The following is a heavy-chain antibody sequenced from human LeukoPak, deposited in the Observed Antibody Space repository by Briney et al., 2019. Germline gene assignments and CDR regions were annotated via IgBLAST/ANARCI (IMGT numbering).Heavy chain of an antibody. CDR1: GFTFSSYA. CDR2: ISYDGSNK. Sequence: GGSLRLSCAASGFTFSSYAMHWVRQAPGKGLEWVAVISYDGSNKYYADSVKGRFTISRDNAKNSLYLQMNSLRAEDTAVYYCARERPQRYGLSSNYYYYGMDVWGQGTTVTVSS. CDR3: ARERPQRYGLSSNYYYYGMDV. J-gene: IGHJ6*02. D-gene: IGHD3-10*01. V-gene: IGHV3-30-3*01.